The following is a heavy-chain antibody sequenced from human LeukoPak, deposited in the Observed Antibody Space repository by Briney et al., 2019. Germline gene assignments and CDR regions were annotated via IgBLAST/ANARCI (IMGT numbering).Heavy chain of an antibody. J-gene: IGHJ5*02. V-gene: IGHV3-74*01. CDR1: GFNLRDYW. CDR3: VRDPSNSGNWFDL. D-gene: IGHD4-11*01. Sequence: PGGSLSLSCAASGFNLRDYWMHWVRQAPGKGLVWVSRLGTDGTYTNYADSVTGRFTISRDNAKNTLYLQMDSLRAEDTSFYYCVRDPSNSGNWFDLWGQGTLVTVSS. CDR2: LGTDGTYT.